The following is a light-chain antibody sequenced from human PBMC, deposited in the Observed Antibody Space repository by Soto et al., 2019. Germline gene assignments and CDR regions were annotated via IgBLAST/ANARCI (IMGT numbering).Light chain of an antibody. CDR2: STN. J-gene: IGLJ2*01. Sequence: QAVVTQEPSVSVSPGGTVTLTCGLSSGSVSASYFPSWYQQTPGQAPRTLIYSTNTRSSGVPARFSGSILVNNAALTITGAQADDESDYYCVLYMGSGISVFGGGTKLTVL. CDR3: VLYMGSGISV. CDR1: SGSVSASYF. V-gene: IGLV8-61*01.